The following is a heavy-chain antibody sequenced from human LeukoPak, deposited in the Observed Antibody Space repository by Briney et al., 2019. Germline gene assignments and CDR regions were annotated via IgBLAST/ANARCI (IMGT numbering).Heavy chain of an antibody. J-gene: IGHJ4*02. D-gene: IGHD6-13*01. Sequence: PSETLSLTCSVSGGSISRSSYYWGWTRQPPGKGLEWIGSIYYSGSTYYNPSLKSRVTISVETSRNQFSLKLGSVTAADTAVYYCARHGSIATGAFTYWGQGTLVTVSS. CDR3: ARHGSIATGAFTY. CDR1: GGSISRSSYY. CDR2: IYYSGST. V-gene: IGHV4-39*01.